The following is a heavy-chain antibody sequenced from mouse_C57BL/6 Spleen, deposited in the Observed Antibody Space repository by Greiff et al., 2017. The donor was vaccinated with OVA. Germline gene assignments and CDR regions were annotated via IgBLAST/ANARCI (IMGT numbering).Heavy chain of an antibody. Sequence: QVQLQQPGAELVMPGASVKLSCKASGYTFTCYWMHWVKQRPGQGLEWIGEIDPSDSYTNYNQKFKGKSTLTVDKSSSTAYMQLSSLTSEDSAVYYCARRGITTVVAAFDYWGQGTTLTVSS. V-gene: IGHV1-69*01. CDR2: IDPSDSYT. CDR3: ARRGITTVVAAFDY. J-gene: IGHJ2*01. D-gene: IGHD1-1*01. CDR1: GYTFTCYW.